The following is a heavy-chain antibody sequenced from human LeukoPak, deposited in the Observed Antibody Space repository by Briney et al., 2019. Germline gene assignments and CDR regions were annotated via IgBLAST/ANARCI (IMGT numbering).Heavy chain of an antibody. CDR3: ARPQGYQLLDFEY. Sequence: SETLSLTCTLSGVSISYYYWGWIRQPPGKGLEWIGYISHSGSTNYNPSLKSRVTVSVDTSKNQFSLKLSSVTAADTAVYYCARPQGYQLLDFEYWGQGTLVTVSS. D-gene: IGHD2-2*01. CDR1: GVSISYYY. CDR2: ISHSGST. J-gene: IGHJ4*02. V-gene: IGHV4-59*08.